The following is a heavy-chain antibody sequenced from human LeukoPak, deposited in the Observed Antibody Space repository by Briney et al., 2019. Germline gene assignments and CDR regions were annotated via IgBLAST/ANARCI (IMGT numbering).Heavy chain of an antibody. D-gene: IGHD1-26*01. V-gene: IGHV4-38-2*01. Sequence: PSETLSPTCAVSGYSISSGYYWGWIRQPPGKGLEWIGSIYHSGSTYYNPSLKSRVTISVDTSKNQFSLKLSSVTAADTAVYYCAAHDGGVGAPPGGWGQGTLVTVSS. J-gene: IGHJ4*02. CDR1: GYSISSGYY. CDR2: IYHSGST. CDR3: AAHDGGVGAPPGG.